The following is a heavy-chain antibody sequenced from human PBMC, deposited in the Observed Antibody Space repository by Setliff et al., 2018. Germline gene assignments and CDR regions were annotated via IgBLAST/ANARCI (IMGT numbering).Heavy chain of an antibody. CDR3: VRDLGQWALDF. CDR2: IRVYDGYT. D-gene: IGHD1-26*01. V-gene: IGHV1-18*01. Sequence: ASVKVSCKTSGYMFTTYGISRVRQDPGQGLEWMGWIRVYDGYTDYAQKFQGRVTMTKDTSTSTAYMELRSLRPDDTAVYYCVRDLGQWALDFWGQGTLVTVSS. J-gene: IGHJ4*02. CDR1: GYMFTTYG.